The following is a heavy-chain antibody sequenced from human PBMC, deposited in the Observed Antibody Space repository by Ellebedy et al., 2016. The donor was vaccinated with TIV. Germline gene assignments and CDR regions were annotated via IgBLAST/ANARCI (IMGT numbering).Heavy chain of an antibody. CDR2: ISYDGSHK. Sequence: GESLKISXASSGFTFSRSALNWVRQAPGKGLELVAVISYDGSHKYHADSVKGRFTISSDNAKNSLYLQLNRLRAEDTAVYYWARDMAGSYFYWGQGTLVTVAS. D-gene: IGHD1-26*01. CDR3: ARDMAGSYFY. V-gene: IGHV3-30-3*01. J-gene: IGHJ4*02. CDR1: GFTFSRSA.